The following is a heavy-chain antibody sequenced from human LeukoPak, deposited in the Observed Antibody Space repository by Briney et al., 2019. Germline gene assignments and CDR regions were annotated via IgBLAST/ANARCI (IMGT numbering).Heavy chain of an antibody. CDR3: AADIPDVVVPAAIEDY. CDR2: ISYDGSSK. J-gene: IGHJ4*02. CDR1: GFTFSSHA. Sequence: GGSLRLSCAASGFTFSSHAMHWVRQAPGKGLKWVAVISYDGSSKSYAASVRGRFTISRDNSKNTLYLQMNSLRAEDTAVYYCAADIPDVVVPAAIEDYWGQGTLVTVSS. D-gene: IGHD2-2*02. V-gene: IGHV3-30-3*01.